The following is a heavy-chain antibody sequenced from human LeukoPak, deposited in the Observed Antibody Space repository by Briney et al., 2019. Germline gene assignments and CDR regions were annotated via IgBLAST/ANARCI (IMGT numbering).Heavy chain of an antibody. V-gene: IGHV3-53*01. J-gene: IGHJ5*02. CDR3: ARDAGYYDSSGYYYPESWFDP. CDR1: GGSISSSSYY. D-gene: IGHD3-22*01. Sequence: ETLSLTCTVSGGSISSSSYYWGWIRQPPGKGLEWVSVIYSGGSPDYADSAKGRFTISTDNSKNTLYLQMNSLRVEDTAVYYCARDAGYYDSSGYYYPESWFDPWGQGTLVTVSS. CDR2: IYSGGSP.